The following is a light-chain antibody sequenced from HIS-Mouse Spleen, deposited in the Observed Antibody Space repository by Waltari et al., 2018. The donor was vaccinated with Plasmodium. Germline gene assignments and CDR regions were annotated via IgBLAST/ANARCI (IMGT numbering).Light chain of an antibody. Sequence: QSALTQPASVSGSPGQSITISCTGTGSHGGGYNYVSWYQQTPGTAPKLIIYDVSNRPSGVSNLFSGSKSCNTASLTISVLQAEDEADYYCSSYTSSSTLVFGGGTKLTVL. V-gene: IGLV2-14*03. CDR2: DVS. CDR1: GSHGGGYNY. J-gene: IGLJ2*01. CDR3: SSYTSSSTLV.